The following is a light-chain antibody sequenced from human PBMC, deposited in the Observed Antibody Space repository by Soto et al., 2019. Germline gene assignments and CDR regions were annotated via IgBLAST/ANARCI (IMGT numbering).Light chain of an antibody. J-gene: IGKJ1*01. CDR2: EAS. CDR1: QSVSNS. V-gene: IGKV3-15*01. CDR3: QHRGA. Sequence: EIVMTQSPATLSVSPGERATLSCRASQSVSNSLVWYQQKPGQAPRMLIYEASTRATGIPARFIGSGSGTEFTLTISSLQFEDFAVYYCQHRGAFGQGTKVEVK.